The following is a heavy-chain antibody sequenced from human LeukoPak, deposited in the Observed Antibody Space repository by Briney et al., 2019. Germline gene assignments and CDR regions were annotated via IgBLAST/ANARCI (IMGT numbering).Heavy chain of an antibody. J-gene: IGHJ4*02. CDR3: ARRAAGDYFDY. CDR2: IFHREST. D-gene: IGHD6-13*01. V-gene: IGHV4-30-2*01. CDR1: GDSISSGGYY. Sequence: PSETLSLTCTVSGDSISSGGYYWSWIRQPPGKGLEWIGYIFHRESTNYSPSLKSRVTISVDMSKNQFSLKVTSVTPADTAVYFCARRAAGDYFDYWGQGNLVTVSS.